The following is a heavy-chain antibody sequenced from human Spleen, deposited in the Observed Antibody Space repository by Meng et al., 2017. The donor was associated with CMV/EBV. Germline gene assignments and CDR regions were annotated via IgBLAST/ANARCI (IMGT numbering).Heavy chain of an antibody. CDR3: ARGGITGTLEAFDI. Sequence: GESLKISCAASGFTFSDCYMNWVRQAPGKGLEWVSSISSSSTIYYADSVKGRFTISRDNAKNSLYLQMNSLRAGDTAVYYCARGGITGTLEAFDIWGQGTMVTVSS. V-gene: IGHV3-69-1*01. CDR2: ISSSSTI. J-gene: IGHJ3*02. CDR1: GFTFSDCY. D-gene: IGHD1/OR15-1a*01.